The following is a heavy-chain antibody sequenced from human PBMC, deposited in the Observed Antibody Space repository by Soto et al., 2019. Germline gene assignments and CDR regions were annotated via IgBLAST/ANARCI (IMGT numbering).Heavy chain of an antibody. V-gene: IGHV1-69*02. CDR3: AGPPGTAMVTDYYYYMDV. CDR2: IIPILGIA. J-gene: IGHJ6*03. D-gene: IGHD5-18*01. CDR1: GGTFSSYT. Sequence: SVKVSCKASGGTFSSYTISWVRQAPGQGLEWMGRIIPILGIANYAQKFQGRVTITADKSTSTAYMELSSLRSGDTAVYYCAGPPGTAMVTDYYYYMDVWGKGTTVTVSS.